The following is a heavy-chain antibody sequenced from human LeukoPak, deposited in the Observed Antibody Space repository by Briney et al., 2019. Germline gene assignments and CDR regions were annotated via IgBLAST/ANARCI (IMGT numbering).Heavy chain of an antibody. J-gene: IGHJ4*02. Sequence: GRSLRLSCAAYGFTFSTYGMHWVRQAPGKGLEWVAVTWNDGSNKYYADSVKGRFTISRDNSKIALYLQMTSLTAVDTAVYSCARASGPFDYWGQGTLVTVSS. V-gene: IGHV3-33*01. D-gene: IGHD3-10*01. CDR2: TWNDGSNK. CDR1: GFTFSTYG. CDR3: ARASGPFDY.